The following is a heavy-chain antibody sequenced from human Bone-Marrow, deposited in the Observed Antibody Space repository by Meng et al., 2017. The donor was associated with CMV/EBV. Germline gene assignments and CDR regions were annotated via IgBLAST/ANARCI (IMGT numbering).Heavy chain of an antibody. D-gene: IGHD5-12*01. J-gene: IGHJ4*02. V-gene: IGHV4-39*07. Sequence: SETLSLTCTVSGVSISNNHYYWGWIRQLPGKGLEWIGSTYHSGSTFYNPSLNSRVIMTVDTSKNLFSLKLTSVTAADTAVYYCARDSGYLAGAAFDYWGQGMLVTVSS. CDR2: TYHSGST. CDR1: GVSISNNHYY. CDR3: ARDSGYLAGAAFDY.